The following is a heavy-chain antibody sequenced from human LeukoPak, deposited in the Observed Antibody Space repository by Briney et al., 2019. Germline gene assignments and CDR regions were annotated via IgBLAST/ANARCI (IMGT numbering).Heavy chain of an antibody. CDR1: GYTFTSYD. J-gene: IGHJ6*02. V-gene: IGHV1-8*01. CDR2: MNPNSGNT. D-gene: IGHD3-10*01. CDR3: ARVIITMVRGVISFNYYYGMDV. Sequence: ASVKVSCKASGYTFTSYDINWVRQATGQGLEWMGWMNPNSGNTGYAQKFQGRVTMTRNTSISTAYMELSSLRSEDTAVYYCARVIITMVRGVISFNYYYGMDVWGQGTTVTVSS.